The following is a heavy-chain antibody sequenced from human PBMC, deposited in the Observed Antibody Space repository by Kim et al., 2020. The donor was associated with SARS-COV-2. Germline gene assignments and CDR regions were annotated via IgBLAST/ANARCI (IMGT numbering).Heavy chain of an antibody. CDR3: TTALGSYYAFDI. J-gene: IGHJ3*02. Sequence: GGSLRLSCAASGFTFSNAWMSWVRQAPGKGLEWVGRIKSKTDGGTTDYAAPVKGRFTISRDDSKNTLYLQMNSLKTEDTAVYYCTTALGSYYAFDIWGQGTMVTVSS. CDR2: IKSKTDGGTT. V-gene: IGHV3-15*01. D-gene: IGHD1-26*01. CDR1: GFTFSNAW.